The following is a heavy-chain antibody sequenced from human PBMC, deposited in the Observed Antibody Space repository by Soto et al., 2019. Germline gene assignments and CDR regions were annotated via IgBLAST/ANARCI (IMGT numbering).Heavy chain of an antibody. J-gene: IGHJ4*02. Sequence: XXVKVSCKASGGTFSSYGISWVRQAPGQGLEWMGGIIPIFGTANYAQKFQGRVTITADESTSTAYMELSSLRYEDTAVYYCARPYGSGSYSAFDYWGQGTLVTVSS. CDR1: GGTFSSYG. D-gene: IGHD3-10*01. V-gene: IGHV1-69*13. CDR2: IIPIFGTA. CDR3: ARPYGSGSYSAFDY.